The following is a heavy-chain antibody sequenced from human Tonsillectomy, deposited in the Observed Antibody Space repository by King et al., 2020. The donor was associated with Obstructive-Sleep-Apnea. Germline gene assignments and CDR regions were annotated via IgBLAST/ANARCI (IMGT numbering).Heavy chain of an antibody. Sequence: QLVQSGAEMKKPGASVKVSCKVSGYTLTELSMHWVRQAPGKGLEWMGGFDPEDGETIYAQKFQGRVTMNEETSTATAYMELSSLRSEDTDVYYCATDCSGGSCYYYFQHWGQGTLVTVSS. CDR2: FDPEDGET. V-gene: IGHV1-24*01. CDR1: GYTLTELS. CDR3: ATDCSGGSCYYYFQH. J-gene: IGHJ1*01. D-gene: IGHD2-15*01.